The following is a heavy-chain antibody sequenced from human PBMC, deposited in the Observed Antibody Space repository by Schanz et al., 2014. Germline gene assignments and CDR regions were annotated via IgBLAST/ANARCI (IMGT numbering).Heavy chain of an antibody. CDR3: ARDRWDWNNAFDI. CDR1: GYTLSAYS. D-gene: IGHD1-1*01. V-gene: IGHV1-46*01. CDR2: VNPSVRGT. Sequence: QVQLVQSGTQVKKPGASVKVSCKASGYTLSAYSLHWVRQAPGQGLEWMGIVNPSVRGTHFAREFQGRVTVTSDTSTSTVYMELSSLRSEDTAVYYCARDRWDWNNAFDIWGQGTMVTVSS. J-gene: IGHJ3*02.